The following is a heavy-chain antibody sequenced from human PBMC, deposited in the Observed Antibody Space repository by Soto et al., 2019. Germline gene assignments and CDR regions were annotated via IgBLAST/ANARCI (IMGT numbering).Heavy chain of an antibody. V-gene: IGHV1-46*01. D-gene: IGHD2-21*02. CDR3: ARGLRGGIAY. CDR2: INPSGGST. J-gene: IGHJ4*02. CDR1: GYTFPSYY. Sequence: QVQLVQSGAEVKKPGASVKVSCKASGYTFPSYYMHWVRQAPGQGLEWMGIINPSGGSTSHAQMFQVRVTMNRDTSTSTVYMEVSSLRSEDTALYYCARGLRGGIAYGGQGTLVRVSS.